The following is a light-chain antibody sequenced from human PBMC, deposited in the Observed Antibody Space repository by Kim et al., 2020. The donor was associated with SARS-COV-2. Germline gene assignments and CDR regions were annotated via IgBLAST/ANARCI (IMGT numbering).Light chain of an antibody. Sequence: PGERVTLSCRASQSVSSSYLTWYQQKPGQAPRLLIYGASTRATGIPARFSGSGSGTDFTLTISSLQPEDFAVYYCQQDYNFGTFGQGTKLEI. CDR2: GAS. V-gene: IGKV3D-7*01. CDR1: QSVSSSY. J-gene: IGKJ2*01. CDR3: QQDYNFGT.